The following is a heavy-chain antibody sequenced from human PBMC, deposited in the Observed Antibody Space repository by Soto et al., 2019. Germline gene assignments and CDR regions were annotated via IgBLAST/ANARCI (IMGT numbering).Heavy chain of an antibody. J-gene: IGHJ4*02. V-gene: IGHV3-21*04. D-gene: IGHD2-15*01. CDR3: AKRSCSGGSCYYFDY. Sequence: PGGSLRLSCAASGFTFSSYSMNWVRQAPGKGLEWVSSISSSSSYIYYADSVKGRFTISRDNTKNSLYLQVNSLRAEDTAVYYCAKRSCSGGSCYYFDYWGQGTLVTVSS. CDR1: GFTFSSYS. CDR2: ISSSSSYI.